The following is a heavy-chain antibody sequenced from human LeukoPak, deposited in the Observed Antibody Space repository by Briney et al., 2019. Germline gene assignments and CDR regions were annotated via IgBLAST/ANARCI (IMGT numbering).Heavy chain of an antibody. Sequence: GGSLRLSCAASGFTVSSNYMNWVRQAPGKGLEWVSVIYSGGSTYYADSVKGRFTISRDNPKNTLYLQLNSLRAEDTAVYYCAREQPNREFDHWGQGTLVTVSS. CDR3: AREQPNREFDH. J-gene: IGHJ4*02. D-gene: IGHD1-14*01. V-gene: IGHV3-66*01. CDR1: GFTVSSNY. CDR2: IYSGGST.